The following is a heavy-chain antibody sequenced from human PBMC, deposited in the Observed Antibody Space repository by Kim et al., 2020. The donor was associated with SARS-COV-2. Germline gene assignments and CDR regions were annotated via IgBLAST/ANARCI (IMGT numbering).Heavy chain of an antibody. CDR3: ARDLHPTVTTSTDY. CDR1: GYTFTSYG. Sequence: ASVKVSCKASGYTFTSYGISWVRQAPGQGLEWMGLISVYNGNTNYAQKLQGRVTMTTDTSTSTAYMELRSLRSDDTAVYYCARDLHPTVTTSTDYWGQGTLVTVSS. J-gene: IGHJ4*02. D-gene: IGHD4-17*01. V-gene: IGHV1-18*01. CDR2: ISVYNGNT.